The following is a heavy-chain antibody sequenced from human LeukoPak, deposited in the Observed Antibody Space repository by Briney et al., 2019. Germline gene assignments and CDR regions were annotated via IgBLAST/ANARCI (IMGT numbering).Heavy chain of an antibody. J-gene: IGHJ1*01. CDR1: GYSTSSGYY. CDR3: ARADSSGYPEYFQH. Sequence: SETLSLTCTVSGYSTSSGYYWGWIRQPPGKGLEWIGSIYHSGSTYYNPSLKSRVTISVDTSKNQFSLKLSSVTAADTAVYYCARADSSGYPEYFQHWGQGTLVTVSS. D-gene: IGHD3-22*01. V-gene: IGHV4-38-2*02. CDR2: IYHSGST.